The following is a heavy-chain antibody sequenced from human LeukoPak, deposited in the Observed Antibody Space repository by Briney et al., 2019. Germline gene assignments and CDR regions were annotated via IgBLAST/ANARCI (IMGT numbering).Heavy chain of an antibody. CDR2: IRNDGTKK. Sequence: PGGSLRLSCAASGFTFSTSGMHWVRQSPGKGLDWVAFIRNDGTKKNYADSVKGRFTISRDNSKNTLYLQMSSLKTEDTAVYHCTTMTVVPTDYWGQGTLVTVSS. CDR3: TTMTVVPTDY. J-gene: IGHJ4*02. CDR1: GFTFSTSG. V-gene: IGHV3-30*02. D-gene: IGHD2-2*01.